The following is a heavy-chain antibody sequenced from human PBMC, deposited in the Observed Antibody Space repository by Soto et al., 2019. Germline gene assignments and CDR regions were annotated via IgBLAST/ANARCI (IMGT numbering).Heavy chain of an antibody. D-gene: IGHD6-13*01. J-gene: IGHJ4*02. CDR3: ARDKGSATGFFDY. CDR1: GGSISSYY. Sequence: PSETLSLTCTVSGGSISSYYWSWIRQPPGKGLEWIGYIYYSGSTNYNPSLKSRVTISVDTSKNQFFLKLSSVTAADTAVYYCARDKGSATGFFDYWGQGSAVTVSS. V-gene: IGHV4-59*01. CDR2: IYYSGST.